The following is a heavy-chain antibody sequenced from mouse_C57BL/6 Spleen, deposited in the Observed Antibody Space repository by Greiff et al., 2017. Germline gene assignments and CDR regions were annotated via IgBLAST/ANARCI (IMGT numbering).Heavy chain of an antibody. CDR2: IYPRSGST. CDR3: ARIPYGSGRYYFDY. J-gene: IGHJ2*01. V-gene: IGHV1-81*01. Sequence: QVQLQQSGAELARPGASVKLSCKASGYTFTSYGISWVKQRTGQGLEWIGEIYPRSGSTNYNEKFKGKATFTADTSSNTAYMQLSSLTTEDSAIYYCARIPYGSGRYYFDYWGQGTTLTVSS. D-gene: IGHD1-1*01. CDR1: GYTFTSYG.